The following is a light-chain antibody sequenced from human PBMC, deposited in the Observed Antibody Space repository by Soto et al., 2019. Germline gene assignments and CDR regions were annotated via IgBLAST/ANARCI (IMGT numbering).Light chain of an antibody. Sequence: VMTQSPATLSVSPGERATLSCWASETVATNLAWYQQKPGQAPRHLISGASTRAAGISDRFRGSGSWKEFTLTISSLRSEDSAIYYCQQYFEWPPMTFGQGTKVEI. J-gene: IGKJ1*01. CDR1: ETVATN. CDR2: GAS. CDR3: QQYFEWPPMT. V-gene: IGKV3-15*01.